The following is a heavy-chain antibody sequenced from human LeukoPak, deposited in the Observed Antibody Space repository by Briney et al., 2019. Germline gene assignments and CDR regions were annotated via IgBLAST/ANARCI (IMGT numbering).Heavy chain of an antibody. V-gene: IGHV3-23*01. CDR3: ANPEWLLPSYYYYGLDV. D-gene: IGHD3-3*01. Sequence: GGSLRLSCAASGFTFSSYAMTWVRQAPGKGLEWVSVIGSGGDTYYADSVKGRFTISRDISKNTLYLQMDSLRVEDTAVYYCANPEWLLPSYYYYGLDVWGQGTTVTVS. CDR1: GFTFSSYA. CDR2: IGSGGDT. J-gene: IGHJ6*02.